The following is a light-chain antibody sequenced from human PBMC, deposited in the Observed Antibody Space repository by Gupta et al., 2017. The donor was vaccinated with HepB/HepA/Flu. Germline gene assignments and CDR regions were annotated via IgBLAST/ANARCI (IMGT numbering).Light chain of an antibody. CDR1: SSDIGAYDC. Sequence: QSALTQPPSASGSPGQSITNSCHGTSSDIGAYDCVSWYQQHPGKAPKLMLYQVSKRPAGVPDRFSGSKSGNTAPLTVAGLQAEDDADYYCSSYAGADRLIFGGGTKLTVL. J-gene: IGLJ2*01. V-gene: IGLV2-8*01. CDR2: QVS. CDR3: SSYAGADRLI.